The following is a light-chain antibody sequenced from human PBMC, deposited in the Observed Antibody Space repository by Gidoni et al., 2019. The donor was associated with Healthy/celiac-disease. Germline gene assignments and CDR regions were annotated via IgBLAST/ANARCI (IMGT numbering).Light chain of an antibody. V-gene: IGKV3-11*01. Sequence: EIVLTQSPATLSLSPGERATLSCRASQSVSSYLAWYQQKPGQAPSLLIYDPSNRATGIPARFSGSGSGTDFPLTISILEPEDFAVYYCQQRSNWPITFGQGTRLEIK. CDR2: DPS. CDR3: QQRSNWPIT. J-gene: IGKJ5*01. CDR1: QSVSSY.